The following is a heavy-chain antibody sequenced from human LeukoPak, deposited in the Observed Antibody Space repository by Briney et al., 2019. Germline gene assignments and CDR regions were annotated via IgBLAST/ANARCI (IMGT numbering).Heavy chain of an antibody. CDR2: IYYSGST. CDR3: ASPRSYYDSSGYYIS. V-gene: IGHV4-39*01. D-gene: IGHD3-22*01. CDR1: GGSISSSNYY. J-gene: IGHJ5*02. Sequence: SETLSLTCTVSGGSISSSNYYWGWIRQPPGKGLEWIGSIYYSGSTYYNPPLKSRVTISVDTSKNQFSLRLSSVTAADTAVYYCASPRSYYDSSGYYISWGQGTLVTVSS.